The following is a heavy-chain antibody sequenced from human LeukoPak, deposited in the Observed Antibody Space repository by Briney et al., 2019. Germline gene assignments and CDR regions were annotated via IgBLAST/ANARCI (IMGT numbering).Heavy chain of an antibody. CDR3: AREMFTSGWYPSDY. D-gene: IGHD6-19*01. Sequence: PTGGSLRLSCAASGFTFSTYSMNWVRQAPGKGLEWDSYISSSSSTIYYADSVKGRFTISRDNAKNSLYLQMNSLRDEDTAVYYCAREMFTSGWYPSDYWGQGTLVTVSS. CDR1: GFTFSTYS. V-gene: IGHV3-48*02. CDR2: ISSSSSTI. J-gene: IGHJ4*02.